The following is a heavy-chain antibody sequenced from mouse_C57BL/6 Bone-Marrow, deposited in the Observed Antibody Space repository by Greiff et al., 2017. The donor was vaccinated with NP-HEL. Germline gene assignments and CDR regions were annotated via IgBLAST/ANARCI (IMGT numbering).Heavy chain of an antibody. Sequence: QVQLQQSGAELARPGASVKLSCKASGYTFTSYGISWVKQSTGQGLEWIGEIYPRSGNTYYNEKVKGKATLTADKSSSTAYMELRSLTSEDSAVYFCAREDTTVVRDFDYWGQGTTLTVSS. J-gene: IGHJ2*01. CDR3: AREDTTVVRDFDY. CDR2: IYPRSGNT. CDR1: GYTFTSYG. D-gene: IGHD1-1*01. V-gene: IGHV1-81*01.